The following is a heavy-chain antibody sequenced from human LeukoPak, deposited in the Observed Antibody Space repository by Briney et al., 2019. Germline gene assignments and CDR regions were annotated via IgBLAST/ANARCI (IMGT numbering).Heavy chain of an antibody. CDR2: INPNSGGT. CDR3: ARGGYYDSSGYCTY. J-gene: IGHJ4*02. D-gene: IGHD3-22*01. CDR1: GYTFTDYY. Sequence: ASVKVSCKASGYTFTDYYMHWVRQAPGQGLEWMGWINPNSGGTNYAQKFQGRVTMTRGTSISTAYMELSRLRSDDTAVYYCARGGYYDSSGYCTYWGQGTLVTVSS. V-gene: IGHV1-2*02.